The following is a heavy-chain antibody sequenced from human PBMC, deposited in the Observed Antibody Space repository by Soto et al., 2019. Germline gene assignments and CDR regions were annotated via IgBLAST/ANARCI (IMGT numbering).Heavy chain of an antibody. CDR2: IQSKSDGGTT. CDR1: GFTFTNAW. V-gene: IGHV3-15*01. D-gene: IGHD2-2*01. Sequence: EVQLVESGGGLVKPGGSLRLSCAASGFTFTNAWMSWVRQAPGKGLEWVGRIQSKSDGGTTDYAAPVKGRFTISRDDSKNTLYLEMNSLKTEDTAVYYCTTDSVEPAVINAAFDIWGQGTMVTVSS. J-gene: IGHJ3*02. CDR3: TTDSVEPAVINAAFDI.